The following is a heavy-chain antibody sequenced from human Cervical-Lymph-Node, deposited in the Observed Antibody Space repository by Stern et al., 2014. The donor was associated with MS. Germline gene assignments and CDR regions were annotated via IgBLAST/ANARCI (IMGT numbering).Heavy chain of an antibody. CDR3: ARGSTLILS. D-gene: IGHD2-21*01. V-gene: IGHV1-18*01. J-gene: IGHJ4*02. Sequence: VQLVESGPEVKKPGASVKVSCKTSGFIFATSGITWVRQAPGQGLEWLGWISAYHGNANYAHKVQGRVTMTTDTSTSTAYMELRNLRSDDTAIYYCARGSTLILSWGQGTLVTVSS. CDR2: ISAYHGNA. CDR1: GFIFATSG.